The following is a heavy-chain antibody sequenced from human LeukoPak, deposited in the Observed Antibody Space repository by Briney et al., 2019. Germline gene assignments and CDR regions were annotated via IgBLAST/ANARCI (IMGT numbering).Heavy chain of an antibody. CDR2: VKSKTDGGTT. CDR1: GFTFSNSW. V-gene: IGHV3-15*01. J-gene: IGHJ4*02. Sequence: KAGGSLRLSCAASGFTFSNSWMSWVRQAPGKGLEWVGRVKSKTDGGTTDYAAPVKGRFTISRDDSKNTLYLQMNSLKTEDTAVYYCTTGRRGSSSAHYWGQGTLVTVSS. D-gene: IGHD3-10*01. CDR3: TTGRRGSSSAHY.